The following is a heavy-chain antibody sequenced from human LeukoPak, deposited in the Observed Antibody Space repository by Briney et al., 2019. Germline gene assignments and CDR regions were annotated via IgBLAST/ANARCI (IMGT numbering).Heavy chain of an antibody. Sequence: PSETLSLTCTVSGYSISSGYYWGWIRQPPGKGLEWIGSIYYSGSTYYNPSLKSRVTISVDTSKNQFSLKLSSVTAAHTAVYYCARDQQLTYWGQGTLVTVSS. CDR2: IYYSGST. D-gene: IGHD6-13*01. CDR3: ARDQQLTY. CDR1: GYSISSGYY. V-gene: IGHV4-38-2*02. J-gene: IGHJ4*02.